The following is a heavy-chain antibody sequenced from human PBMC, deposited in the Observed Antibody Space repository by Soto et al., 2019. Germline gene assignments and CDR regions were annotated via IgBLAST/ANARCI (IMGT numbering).Heavy chain of an antibody. CDR2: IIPFHAVT. Sequence: QVQLVQSGAEVKKPGSSVKVSCKASGGTFSPYTINWVRQAPGQGLEWMGRIIPFHAVTNYAQKFQARVTIIADNSTGTAYQELSGLRFEDTAMDYCTIDRESTVSTWALVGFWGRGALVPVSS. CDR3: TIDRESTVSTWALVGF. J-gene: IGHJ4*02. D-gene: IGHD1-26*01. CDR1: GGTFSPYT. V-gene: IGHV1-69*08.